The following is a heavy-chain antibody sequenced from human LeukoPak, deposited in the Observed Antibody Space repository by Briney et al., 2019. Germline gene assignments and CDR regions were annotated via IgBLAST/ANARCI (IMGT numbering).Heavy chain of an antibody. Sequence: GASVKVSCKAAGYNFPAYFVHWVRQAPGQGLEWMGRINPNGGDTNYAQKFQGRGTMASDTSISTAYMELSSLISDDTAVYYCARVGFTTSWSNFDYWGQGTLVTVSS. D-gene: IGHD2-2*01. CDR1: GYNFPAYF. CDR2: INPNGGDT. J-gene: IGHJ4*02. CDR3: ARVGFTTSWSNFDY. V-gene: IGHV1-2*06.